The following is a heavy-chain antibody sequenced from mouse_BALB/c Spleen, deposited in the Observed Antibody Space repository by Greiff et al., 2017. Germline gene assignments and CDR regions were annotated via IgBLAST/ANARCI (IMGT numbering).Heavy chain of an antibody. V-gene: IGHV1-67*01. Sequence: QVQLKESGPELVRPGVSVKISCKGSGYTFTDYAMHWVKQSHAKSLEWIGVISTYYGNTNYNQKFKGKATMTVDKSSSTAYMELARLTSEDSAIYYCASDYGSSLFAYWGQGTLVTVSA. CDR2: ISTYYGNT. J-gene: IGHJ3*01. CDR3: ASDYGSSLFAY. D-gene: IGHD1-1*01. CDR1: GYTFTDYA.